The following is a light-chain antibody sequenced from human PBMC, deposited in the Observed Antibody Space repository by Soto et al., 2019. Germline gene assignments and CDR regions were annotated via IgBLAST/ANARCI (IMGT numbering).Light chain of an antibody. CDR1: QSVLYSSKNKNY. J-gene: IGKJ2*01. CDR2: WAS. CDR3: QQCYSIPYT. Sequence: DIVMTQSPDSLAVSLGERATINCKSSQSVLYSSKNKNYLAWYQQKPGQPPKLLIYWASTRESGVPDRFSGSGSGTDFTLTISSLQAEDVAVYYCQQCYSIPYTFGQGTKLEIK. V-gene: IGKV4-1*01.